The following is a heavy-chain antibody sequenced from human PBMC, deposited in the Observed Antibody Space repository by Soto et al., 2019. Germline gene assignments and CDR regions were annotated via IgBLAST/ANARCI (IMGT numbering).Heavy chain of an antibody. V-gene: IGHV4-39*01. D-gene: IGHD2-2*01. CDR3: GRQPGHCGSTTCFGYYSVDV. J-gene: IGHJ6*02. CDR1: GCSISSSSYS. Sequence: SETLSLTCSLSGCSISSSSYSWGWIRQPPGKGLEWIGTIYYSGSTHYNPSLEGRVAISADTPNNQLSLRLSSVTAADTAVYYCGRQPGHCGSTTCFGYYSVDVWGQGTTVTVSS. CDR2: IYYSGST.